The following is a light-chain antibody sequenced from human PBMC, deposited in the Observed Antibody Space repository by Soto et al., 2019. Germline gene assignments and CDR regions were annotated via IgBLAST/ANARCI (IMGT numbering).Light chain of an antibody. Sequence: EIVMTQYPATLSVSPGERATLSCRASQSVSSNLAWYQQKPGQAPRLLIYGASSRATGIPDRFSGSGSGTDFTLTINRLEPEDFAVYYCQQYVSSRTFGQRAKVDI. CDR3: QQYVSSRT. CDR2: GAS. CDR1: QSVSSN. V-gene: IGKV3-20*01. J-gene: IGKJ1*01.